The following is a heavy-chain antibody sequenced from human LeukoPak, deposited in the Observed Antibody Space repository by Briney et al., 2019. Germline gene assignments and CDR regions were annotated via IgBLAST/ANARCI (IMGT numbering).Heavy chain of an antibody. J-gene: IGHJ5*02. CDR1: GGSISSSSDY. D-gene: IGHD5-18*01. CDR3: ARLDQGGYRDGGWFDP. Sequence: PSETLSLICTVSGGSISSSSDYWGWIRQPPGKGLEWIGNVHYSGSTYYNPSLKSRVTISVDTSKNQFSLKLSSVTAADTTIYYCARLDQGGYRDGGWFDPWGQGTLVTVSS. CDR2: VHYSGST. V-gene: IGHV4-39*01.